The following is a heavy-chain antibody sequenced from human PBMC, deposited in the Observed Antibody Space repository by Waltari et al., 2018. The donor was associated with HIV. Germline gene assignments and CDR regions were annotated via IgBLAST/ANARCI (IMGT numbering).Heavy chain of an antibody. D-gene: IGHD3-3*01. J-gene: IGHJ6*02. CDR3: ARQLYYDFWSGLKWGDGMDV. CDR2: IYYSGTT. V-gene: IGHV4-39*01. Sequence: QLQLQESGPGLVKPSETLSLTCTVSGDSLSSSVYYWAWLRQPPGKGLEWIGSIYYSGTTYYDPSLKSRVTMSVDTSKNQFSLKMSSVTAGDTAVYYCARQLYYDFWSGLKWGDGMDVWGQGTTVTVAS. CDR1: GDSLSSSVYY.